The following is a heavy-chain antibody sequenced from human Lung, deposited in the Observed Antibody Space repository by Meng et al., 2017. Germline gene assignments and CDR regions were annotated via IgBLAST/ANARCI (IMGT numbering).Heavy chain of an antibody. CDR1: GGSISSSNYY. V-gene: IGHV4-30-4*01. CDR2: IYNSGST. CDR3: ARGQKGYFDL. Sequence: QVQLKESGPGLWKPSQTLSHTCTVSGGSISSSNYYWSWIRQPPGKGLEWSGYIYNSGSTYYNPSLKSRITISVDTSKNQFSLKLSSVTAADTAVYYCARGQKGYFDLWGRGTLVTVSS. J-gene: IGHJ2*01.